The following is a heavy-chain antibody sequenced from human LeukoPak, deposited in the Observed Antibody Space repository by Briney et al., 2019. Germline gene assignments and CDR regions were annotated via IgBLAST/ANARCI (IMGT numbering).Heavy chain of an antibody. CDR1: GASLNDYW. J-gene: IGHJ3*01. Sequence: PSETLSLTCAIYGASLNDYWWTWVRQPPGAGLEWIGEVTDGGYTNYKSSLQSRVSIPVDISKNQFSLRLPSVTAADTAMYFCARITARGGSDDAFDVWGQGTMIIVSS. CDR3: ARITARGGSDDAFDV. CDR2: VTDGGYT. V-gene: IGHV4-34*01. D-gene: IGHD2-15*01.